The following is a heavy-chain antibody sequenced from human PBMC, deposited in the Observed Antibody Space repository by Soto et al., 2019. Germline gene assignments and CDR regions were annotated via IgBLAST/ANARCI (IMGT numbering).Heavy chain of an antibody. V-gene: IGHV1-2*04. CDR3: ARLGRSYGGDAFDI. CDR2: INPNSGGT. J-gene: IGHJ3*02. CDR1: GYTFTGYY. Sequence: ASLKVSCKASGYTFTGYYMHWVRQAPGQGLEWMGWINPNSGGTNYAQKFQGWVTMTRDTSISTAYMELSRLRSDDTAVYYCARLGRSYGGDAFDIWGQGTMVTVSS. D-gene: IGHD4-17*01.